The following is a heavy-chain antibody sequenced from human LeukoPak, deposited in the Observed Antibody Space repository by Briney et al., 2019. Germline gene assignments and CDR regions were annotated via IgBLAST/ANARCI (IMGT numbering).Heavy chain of an antibody. J-gene: IGHJ4*02. V-gene: IGHV4-61*02. CDR2: IFTSGTT. Sequence: SETLSLTCTVSGGSINSGSYYWSWVRQPAGKGLEWIGRIFTSGTTNYNPSLKSRVTISVDTSKNQFSLKLSSVTAADTAVYYCAGDYYDSSGYYNYWGQGTLVTVSS. CDR3: AGDYYDSSGYYNY. D-gene: IGHD3-22*01. CDR1: GGSINSGSYY.